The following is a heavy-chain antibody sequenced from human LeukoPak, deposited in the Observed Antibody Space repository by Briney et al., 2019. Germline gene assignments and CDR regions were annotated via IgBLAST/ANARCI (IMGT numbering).Heavy chain of an antibody. CDR2: INPNSGGT. D-gene: IGHD5-12*01. V-gene: IGHV1-2*02. Sequence: ASVKVSCKASGYTFTGYYMHWVRQAPGQGLEWMGWINPNSGGTNYAQKFQGRVTMTRDTSISTACMELSRLRSDDTAVYYCARVPRRGYEVNWFDPWGQGTLVTVSS. CDR3: ARVPRRGYEVNWFDP. J-gene: IGHJ5*02. CDR1: GYTFTGYY.